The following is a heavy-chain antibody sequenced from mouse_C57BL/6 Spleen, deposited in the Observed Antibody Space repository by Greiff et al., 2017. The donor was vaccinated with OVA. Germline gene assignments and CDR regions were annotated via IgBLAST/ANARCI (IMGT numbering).Heavy chain of an antibody. J-gene: IGHJ2*01. CDR1: GFSLTSYG. Sequence: VQLQQSGPGLVQPSQSLSITCTVSGFSLTSYGVHWVRQSPGKGLEWLGVIWSGGSTDYNAAFISRLSISKDKSKSQVFFKMNRLQADDTAIYYGARNPSYQDYFDDWGQGTTLTVSS. D-gene: IGHD6-1*01. CDR2: IWSGGST. CDR3: ARNPSYQDYFDD. V-gene: IGHV2-2*01.